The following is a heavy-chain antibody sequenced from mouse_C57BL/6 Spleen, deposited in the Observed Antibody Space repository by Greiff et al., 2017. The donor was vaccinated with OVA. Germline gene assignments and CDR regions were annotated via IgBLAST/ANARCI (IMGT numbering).Heavy chain of an antibody. D-gene: IGHD1-1*01. Sequence: QVQLQQPGAELVKPGASVKLSCKASGYTFTSYWMHWAKQRPGQGLEWIGMIHPNSGSTNYNEKFKSKATLTVDKSSSTAYMQLSSLTSEDSAVYYCARAVYYYGKGAMDYWGQGTSVTVSS. CDR1: GYTFTSYW. J-gene: IGHJ4*01. CDR2: IHPNSGST. CDR3: ARAVYYYGKGAMDY. V-gene: IGHV1-64*01.